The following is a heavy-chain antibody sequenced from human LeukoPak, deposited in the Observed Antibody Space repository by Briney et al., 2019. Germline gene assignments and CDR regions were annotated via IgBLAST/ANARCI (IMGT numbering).Heavy chain of an antibody. Sequence: PGRSLRLSCAASGFTFDDYAMHWVRQAPGKGLEWVSGISWNSGSIGYADSVKGRFTTSRDNAKNSLYLQMNSLRTEDTAFYYCARDLSRDFDSGRFDYWGQGTLVTVSS. CDR3: ARDLSRDFDSGRFDY. CDR1: GFTFDDYA. D-gene: IGHD3-22*01. V-gene: IGHV3-9*01. J-gene: IGHJ4*02. CDR2: ISWNSGSI.